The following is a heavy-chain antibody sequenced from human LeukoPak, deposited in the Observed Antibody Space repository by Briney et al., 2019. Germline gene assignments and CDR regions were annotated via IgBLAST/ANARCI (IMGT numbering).Heavy chain of an antibody. CDR2: ISAYNGNT. CDR3: AKFLEWWGGFDP. Sequence: ASVKVSCKASGYTFTSYGISWVRQAPGQGLEWMGWISAYNGNTNYAQKLQGRVTMTTDTSTSTAYMELSRLRSDDTAVYYCAKFLEWWGGFDPWGQGTLVTVSS. CDR1: GYTFTSYG. V-gene: IGHV1-18*01. J-gene: IGHJ5*02. D-gene: IGHD3-3*01.